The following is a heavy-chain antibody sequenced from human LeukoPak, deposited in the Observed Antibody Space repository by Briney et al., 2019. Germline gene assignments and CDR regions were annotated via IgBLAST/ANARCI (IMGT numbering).Heavy chain of an antibody. J-gene: IGHJ4*02. CDR3: AREMEQQLVDY. Sequence: PGGSLRLSCAASGFTFSSCGMHWVRQAPGKGLEWVAVIWYDGSNKYYADSVKGRFTISRDNSKNTLYLQMNSLRAEDTAVYYCAREMEQQLVDYWGQGTLVTVSS. V-gene: IGHV3-33*01. CDR2: IWYDGSNK. D-gene: IGHD6-13*01. CDR1: GFTFSSCG.